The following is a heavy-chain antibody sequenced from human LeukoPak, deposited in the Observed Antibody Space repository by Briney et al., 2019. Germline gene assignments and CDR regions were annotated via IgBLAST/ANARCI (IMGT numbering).Heavy chain of an antibody. J-gene: IGHJ4*02. CDR1: GFTFSSYG. CDR3: AKIRPWIQLWLEMDY. V-gene: IGHV3-30*18. CDR2: ISYDGSNR. D-gene: IGHD5-18*01. Sequence: GGSLRLSCAASGFTFSSYGMHWVRQAPGKGLEWVAVISYDGSNRYYADSVKGRFTISRDNSKNTLYLQMNSLRAEDTAVYYCAKIRPWIQLWLEMDYWGQGTLVTVSS.